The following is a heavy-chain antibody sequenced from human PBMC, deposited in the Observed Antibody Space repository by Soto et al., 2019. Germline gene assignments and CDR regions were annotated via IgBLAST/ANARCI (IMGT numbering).Heavy chain of an antibody. V-gene: IGHV4-59*01. CDR3: ARGWGVAANGYFDY. Sequence: SETLSLTCTVSGGSISSYYWSWIRQPPGKGLEWIGYIYYSGSTNYNPSLKSRVTISVDTSKNQFSLKLSSVTAADTAVYYCARGWGVAANGYFDYWGQGTLVTAPQ. J-gene: IGHJ4*02. CDR1: GGSISSYY. D-gene: IGHD6-19*01. CDR2: IYYSGST.